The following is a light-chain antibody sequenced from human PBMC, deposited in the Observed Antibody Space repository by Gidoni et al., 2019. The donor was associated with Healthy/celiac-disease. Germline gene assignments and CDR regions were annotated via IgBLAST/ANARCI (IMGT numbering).Light chain of an antibody. V-gene: IGKV4-1*01. CDR2: WAS. J-gene: IGKJ1*01. CDR1: QSVLYSSNNKNY. CDR3: QQYYSTPPA. Sequence: DIVMTQSPDYLAVSLGERATINCKSSQSVLYSSNNKNYLAWYQQKPGQPPQLLIYWASTRESGVPDRFSGSGSGTDFTLTISSLQAEDVAVYYCQQYYSTPPAFGQXTKVEIK.